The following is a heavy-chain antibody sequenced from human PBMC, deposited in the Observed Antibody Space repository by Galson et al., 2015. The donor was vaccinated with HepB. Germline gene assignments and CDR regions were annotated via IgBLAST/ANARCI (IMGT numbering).Heavy chain of an antibody. CDR2: ISAYNGNT. Sequence: SVKVSCKASGYTFTSYGISWVRQAPGQGLEWMGWISAYNGNTNYAQKLQGRVTMTTDTSTSTAYMELRSLRSDDTAVYYCARDTAGLLRFLEWLYQSTYGMDVWGQGTTVTVSS. CDR3: ARDTAGLLRFLEWLYQSTYGMDV. V-gene: IGHV1-18*04. J-gene: IGHJ6*02. CDR1: GYTFTSYG. D-gene: IGHD3-3*01.